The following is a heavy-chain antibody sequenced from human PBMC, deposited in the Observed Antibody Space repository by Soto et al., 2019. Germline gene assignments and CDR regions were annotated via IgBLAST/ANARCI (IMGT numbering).Heavy chain of an antibody. CDR1: GFTFSSYS. V-gene: IGHV3-48*01. CDR3: ATSLDV. CDR2: IRSSSSTI. J-gene: IGHJ6*02. Sequence: EVQLVESGGGLVQPGGSLRLSCAASGFTFSSYSINWVRQAPGKGLEWVSYIRSSSSTIYYADSVKGQFTISRDNAKNSLKLQMNSLRAEDTAVYYCATSLDVWGQGPTVTVYS.